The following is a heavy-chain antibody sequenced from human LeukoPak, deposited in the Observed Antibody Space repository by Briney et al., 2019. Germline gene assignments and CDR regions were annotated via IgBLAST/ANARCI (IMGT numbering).Heavy chain of an antibody. D-gene: IGHD3-9*01. CDR2: ISAYNGNT. J-gene: IGHJ6*02. CDR1: GYTFTSYG. CDR3: ARDPVLRYFDWLGNYYYYYGMDV. Sequence: ASVKVSCKASGYTFTSYGISWVRQAPGQGLEWMGWISAYNGNTNYAQKLQGRVTMTTDTSTSTAYMELRSLRSDDTAVYYCARDPVLRYFDWLGNYYYYYGMDVWGQGTTVTVSS. V-gene: IGHV1-18*01.